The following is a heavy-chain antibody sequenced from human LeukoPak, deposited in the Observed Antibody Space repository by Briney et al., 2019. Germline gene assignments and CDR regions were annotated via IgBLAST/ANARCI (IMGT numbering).Heavy chain of an antibody. V-gene: IGHV5-51*01. D-gene: IGHD1-26*01. Sequence: GESLKISCEGSGYSFSSYWIGWVRQMPGKGLEWMGIIYPGDSDTRYSPSFQGQVTIPADKSISTAYLQWSSLKASDTAMYYCARHIVGAASHFDYWGQGTLVTVSS. CDR3: ARHIVGAASHFDY. CDR1: GYSFSSYW. J-gene: IGHJ4*02. CDR2: IYPGDSDT.